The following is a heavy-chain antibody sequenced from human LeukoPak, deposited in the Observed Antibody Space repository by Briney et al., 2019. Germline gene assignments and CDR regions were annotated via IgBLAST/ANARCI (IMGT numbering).Heavy chain of an antibody. J-gene: IGHJ4*02. CDR3: ATHYNSGKGAFDY. D-gene: IGHD7-27*01. CDR2: ISAYNGNT. CDR1: GYTFTSYG. V-gene: IGHV1-18*01. Sequence: ASVKVSCKASGYTFTSYGISWVRQAPGQGLEWMGWISAYNGNTNYAQKLQGRVTMTEDTSTDTAYMELSSLRSEDTAVYYCATHYNSGKGAFDYWGQGTLVTVSS.